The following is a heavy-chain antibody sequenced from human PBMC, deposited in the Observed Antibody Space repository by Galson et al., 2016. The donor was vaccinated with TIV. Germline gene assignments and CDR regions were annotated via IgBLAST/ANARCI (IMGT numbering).Heavy chain of an antibody. Sequence: SLRLSCAASGFTFSRYAMSWVRQAPGKGLELVSLISGSGGYTYYADFGKGQVTFSRDNSKNTLDRQMNSLSGEDPALYYCANSRGATYIDYFDQWTQGSLVTVSA. CDR1: GFTFSRYA. J-gene: IGHJ4*02. V-gene: IGHV3-23*01. D-gene: IGHD4/OR15-4a*01. CDR2: ISGSGGYT. CDR3: ANSRGATYIDYFDQ.